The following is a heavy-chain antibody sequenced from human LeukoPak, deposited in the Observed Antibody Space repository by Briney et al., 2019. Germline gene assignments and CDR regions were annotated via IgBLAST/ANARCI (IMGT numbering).Heavy chain of an antibody. V-gene: IGHV1-18*01. J-gene: IGHJ3*02. CDR1: GYTFTSYG. CDR2: ISAYNGNT. D-gene: IGHD6-19*01. Sequence: GASVKVSCKASGYTFTSYGISWVRQAPGQGLEWMGWISAYNGNTNYAQKLQGRVTMTTDTSTSTAYMELRSLRSDDTAVYYCARDTTVAGSMGAFDIWGQGTMVTVSS. CDR3: ARDTTVAGSMGAFDI.